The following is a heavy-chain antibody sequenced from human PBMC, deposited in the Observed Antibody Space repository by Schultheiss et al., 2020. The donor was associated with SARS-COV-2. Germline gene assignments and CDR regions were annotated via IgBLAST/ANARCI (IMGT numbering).Heavy chain of an antibody. CDR2: INHRGGT. V-gene: IGHV4-34*01. D-gene: IGHD3-22*01. Sequence: SQTLSLTCAVYGESFSGYYWIWIRQPPGKGLEWIGEINHRGGTNYNPSLKSRVTISVDTSKNQFSLKLSSLTAADTAVFYCARDTYYYDSSGYYAFDIWGQGTMVTVSS. CDR1: GESFSGYY. J-gene: IGHJ3*02. CDR3: ARDTYYYDSSGYYAFDI.